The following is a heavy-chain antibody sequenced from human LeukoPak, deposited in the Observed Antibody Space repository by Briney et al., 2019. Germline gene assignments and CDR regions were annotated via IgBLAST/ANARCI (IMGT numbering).Heavy chain of an antibody. D-gene: IGHD3-22*01. CDR1: GDSISSSNCY. CDR2: IYFSGGT. Sequence: SETLSLTCTVSGDSISSSNCYWGWIRQPPGKGLEWIGSIYFSGGTYYNASLKSRVTISVDTSKNQFSLKLSSVTAADTAVYYCARPDYDSSGTDYWGQGTLVTVSS. CDR3: ARPDYDSSGTDY. J-gene: IGHJ4*02. V-gene: IGHV4-39*01.